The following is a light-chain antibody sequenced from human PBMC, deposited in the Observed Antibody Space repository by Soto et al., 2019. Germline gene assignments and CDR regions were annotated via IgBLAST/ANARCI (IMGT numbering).Light chain of an antibody. Sequence: EIVLTQSPGTLSLSPGERATLSCRASQSVSSSYLAWYQQKPGQAPRLLIYGASSRATGMPDRFSGSGSETDFTLTISRLEPEDFAVYYCQQYGSSPPYTFGQGTKLEIK. CDR1: QSVSSSY. CDR3: QQYGSSPPYT. CDR2: GAS. J-gene: IGKJ2*01. V-gene: IGKV3-20*01.